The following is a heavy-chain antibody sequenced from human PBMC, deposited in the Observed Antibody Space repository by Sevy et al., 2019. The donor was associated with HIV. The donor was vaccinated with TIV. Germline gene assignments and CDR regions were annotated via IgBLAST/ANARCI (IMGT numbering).Heavy chain of an antibody. CDR3: AKDGLDWGGYFDY. Sequence: GGSLRLSCAASGFTFSSYTMNWVRQAPGKGLEWVSAVNSGGGTYYADSVKGRFTISRDTSKNTLYLQMNSLRAEDTAVYFCAKDGLDWGGYFDYWGQGTLVTVSS. J-gene: IGHJ4*02. D-gene: IGHD3-9*01. V-gene: IGHV3-23*01. CDR1: GFTFSSYT. CDR2: VNSGGGT.